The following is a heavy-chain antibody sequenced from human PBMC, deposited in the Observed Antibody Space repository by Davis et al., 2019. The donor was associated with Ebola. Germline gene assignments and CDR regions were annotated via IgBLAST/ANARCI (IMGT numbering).Heavy chain of an antibody. J-gene: IGHJ4*02. D-gene: IGHD4-11*01. V-gene: IGHV3-30*18. Sequence: GESLKISCAASGFTFSSYAMHWVRQAPGKGLEWVAVISYDGSNKYYADSVKGRFTISRDNSKNTLYLQMNSLRAEDTAVYYCAKLATVTHFDYWGQGTLVTVSS. CDR2: ISYDGSNK. CDR1: GFTFSSYA. CDR3: AKLATVTHFDY.